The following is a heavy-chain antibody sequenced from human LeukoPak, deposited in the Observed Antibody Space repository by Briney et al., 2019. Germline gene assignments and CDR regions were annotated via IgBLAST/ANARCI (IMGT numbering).Heavy chain of an antibody. Sequence: SETLSLTCTVSGGSISSYYWSWIRQPPGKGLEWIGYIYYSGSTNYNPSLKSRVTISVDTSKNQFSLKLSSVTAADTAVYYCAGHTPRYCSSTSCYLYWFDPWGQGTLVTVSS. V-gene: IGHV4-59*08. D-gene: IGHD2-2*01. CDR1: GGSISSYY. J-gene: IGHJ5*02. CDR2: IYYSGST. CDR3: AGHTPRYCSSTSCYLYWFDP.